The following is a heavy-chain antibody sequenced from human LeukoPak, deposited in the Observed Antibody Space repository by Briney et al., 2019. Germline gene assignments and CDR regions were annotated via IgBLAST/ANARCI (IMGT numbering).Heavy chain of an antibody. CDR2: INHSGST. Sequence: SETLSLTCAVYGGSFSGYYWSWIRQPPGKGLEWIGEINHSGSTNYNPSLKSRVTISVDTSKNQFSLKLSSVTAAGTAVYYCARGIADYYDSSGYGLVDYWGQGTLVTVSS. CDR1: GGSFSGYY. D-gene: IGHD3-22*01. J-gene: IGHJ4*02. CDR3: ARGIADYYDSSGYGLVDY. V-gene: IGHV4-34*01.